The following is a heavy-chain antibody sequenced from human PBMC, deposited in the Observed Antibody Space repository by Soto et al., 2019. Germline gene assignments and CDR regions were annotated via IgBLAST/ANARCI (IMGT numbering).Heavy chain of an antibody. Sequence: SETLSLTCTVSGGSLNNRDYHWSWFREPPGKCLPWIGYIYSRGSTHYTRSLSSLVTSSVDASKIQCSLELSSVTAADTAVYYCAKALLHWGQGPRDSVSS. CDR1: GGSLNNRDYH. CDR2: IYSRGST. V-gene: IGHV4-30-4*01. J-gene: IGHJ1*01. CDR3: AKALLH.